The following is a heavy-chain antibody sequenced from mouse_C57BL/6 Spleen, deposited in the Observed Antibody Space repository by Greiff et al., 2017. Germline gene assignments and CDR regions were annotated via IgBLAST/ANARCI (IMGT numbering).Heavy chain of an antibody. D-gene: IGHD1-1*01. CDR3: ARRHYGGDY. CDR2: IDPSDSYT. J-gene: IGHJ2*01. CDR1: GYTFTSYW. Sequence: VQLQQPGAELVMPGASVKLSCKASGYTFTSYWMHWVKQRPGQGLEWIGEIDPSDSYTNYNQKFKGKSTLTVDKSSSTAYMQLSSLTSEDSAVYYCARRHYGGDYWGQGTTLTVSS. V-gene: IGHV1-69*01.